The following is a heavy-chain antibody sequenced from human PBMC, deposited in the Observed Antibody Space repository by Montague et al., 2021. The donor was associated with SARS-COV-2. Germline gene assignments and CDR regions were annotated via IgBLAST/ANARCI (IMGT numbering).Heavy chain of an antibody. J-gene: IGHJ6*02. CDR1: GFSLSTSGMC. CDR3: ARIRVVRGAIWVYGMDV. D-gene: IGHD3-10*01. V-gene: IGHV2-70*01. CDR2: IDWDDDK. Sequence: PALVIPTQTLTLTCTFSGFSLSTSGMCVSWIRQPPGKALEWLALIDWDDDKYYSTSLKTRLTISKDTSKNQVVLTMTNMDPVDTATYYCARIRVVRGAIWVYGMDVWGQGTTATVSS.